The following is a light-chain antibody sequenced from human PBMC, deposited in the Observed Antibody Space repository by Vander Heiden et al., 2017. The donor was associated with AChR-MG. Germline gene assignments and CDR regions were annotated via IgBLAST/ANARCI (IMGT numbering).Light chain of an antibody. CDR2: NAS. V-gene: IGKV1-5*03. CDR1: QSISCW. CDR3: QHYNSYPYT. J-gene: IGKJ2*01. Sequence: DIQLTQFHSPVSASVRGTVTSTCRASQSISCWLAWYQQKPGKAPKLLIYNASSLESGVPSRFSGSGSGTEFTLTISSLQPDDVATYYCQHYNSYPYTFGQGTKLEIK.